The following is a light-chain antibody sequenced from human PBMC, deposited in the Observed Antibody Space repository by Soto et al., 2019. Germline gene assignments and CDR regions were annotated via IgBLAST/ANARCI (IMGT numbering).Light chain of an antibody. CDR2: GSS. Sequence: QAVVTQPPSVSGAPGQSVSISCTGSSSNIGAPYDVHWYQQLPGAAPKLLIFGSSNRPSGVPDRFSGSKSGTSASLAITGLQAEDEADYYCQSYDSSLSGMIFGGGTKLTVL. J-gene: IGLJ2*01. V-gene: IGLV1-40*01. CDR1: SSNIGAPYD. CDR3: QSYDSSLSGMI.